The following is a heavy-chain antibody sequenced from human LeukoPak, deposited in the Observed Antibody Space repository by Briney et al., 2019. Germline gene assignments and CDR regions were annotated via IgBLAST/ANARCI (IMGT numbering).Heavy chain of an antibody. CDR2: ISFDGSNK. Sequence: PGGPLRFSCAASGFTFSSYGMHWVRQAPGKGLEWLAVISFDGSNKYYADSVKGRFTISRDNSKNTLYLQMNSLRAEYTAVYYCAKGRRIAAAPFDYWSQGTLVTVSS. J-gene: IGHJ4*02. D-gene: IGHD6-13*01. V-gene: IGHV3-30*18. CDR3: AKGRRIAAAPFDY. CDR1: GFTFSSYG.